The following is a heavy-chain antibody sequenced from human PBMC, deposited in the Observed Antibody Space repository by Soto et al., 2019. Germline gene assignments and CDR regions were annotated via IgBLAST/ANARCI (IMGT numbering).Heavy chain of an antibody. Sequence: QVQLVESGGGVVQPGRSLRVSCAAFGFIFSNYAMHWVRQAPGKGLEWVAVVSYDGSNQFYAESVKGRFTISRDSSKTTLYLQMNNLREEDTAVYYCARDRVYYYDNSGYYNFDYWGQGTLVIVSS. V-gene: IGHV3-30-3*01. D-gene: IGHD3-22*01. CDR2: VSYDGSNQ. CDR1: GFIFSNYA. CDR3: ARDRVYYYDNSGYYNFDY. J-gene: IGHJ4*02.